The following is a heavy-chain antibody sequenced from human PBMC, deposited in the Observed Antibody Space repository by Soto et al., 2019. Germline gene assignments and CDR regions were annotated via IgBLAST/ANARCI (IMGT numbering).Heavy chain of an antibody. Sequence: QVQLQQWGAGLLKPSETLSLTCGVFGGSFSGYYWTWIRQPPGKGLEWIGEIYHSGGTNYHPSLMRRVTISVDTSNNQFSLKLSSVTAADTAVYYFARGALVWFGAHDYYGMDVWGQGTTVTVSS. CDR2: IYHSGGT. CDR3: ARGALVWFGAHDYYGMDV. CDR1: GGSFSGYY. D-gene: IGHD3-10*01. V-gene: IGHV4-34*01. J-gene: IGHJ6*02.